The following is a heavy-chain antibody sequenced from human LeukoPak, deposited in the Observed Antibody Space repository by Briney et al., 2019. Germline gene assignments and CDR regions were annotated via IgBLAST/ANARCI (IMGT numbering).Heavy chain of an antibody. D-gene: IGHD3-16*01. CDR2: VNPNGGST. CDR3: ARDLGGSWDAFDI. V-gene: IGHV1-46*02. Sequence: GASVKVSCKASGYTFNRYYMHWVRQAPGQGLEWMGVVNPNGGSTTYAQKFLGRLIMTRDTSTRTVYMDLNSLRSEDTAVYFCARDLGGSWDAFDIWGQGTRVTVST. CDR1: GYTFNRYY. J-gene: IGHJ3*02.